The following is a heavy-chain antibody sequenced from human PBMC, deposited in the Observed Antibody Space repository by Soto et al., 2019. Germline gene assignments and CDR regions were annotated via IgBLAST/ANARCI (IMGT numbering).Heavy chain of an antibody. V-gene: IGHV1-2*02. CDR3: ATPDAGYCSSTSCMGAFDY. Sequence: GASVKVSCKASGYTFTGYYMHWVRQAPGQGLEWMGWINPNSGGTNYAQKFQGRVTMTRDTSISTAYMELSRLRSDDTAVYYCATPDAGYCSSTSCMGAFDYWGQGTLVTVSS. J-gene: IGHJ4*02. CDR2: INPNSGGT. D-gene: IGHD2-2*03. CDR1: GYTFTGYY.